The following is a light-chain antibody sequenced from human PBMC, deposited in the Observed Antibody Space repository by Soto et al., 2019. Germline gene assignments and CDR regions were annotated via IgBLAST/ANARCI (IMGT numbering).Light chain of an antibody. Sequence: QSALTQPASVSGSPGPSITISCTGTSSDVGGYNYVSWYQQHPGKAPKLMIYDVSNRPSGVSNRFSGSKSGNTASLTISGLQAEDEADYYGSSYTSSSTLVFGGGAQLTVL. V-gene: IGLV2-14*01. CDR3: SSYTSSSTLV. CDR1: SSDVGGYNY. J-gene: IGLJ7*01. CDR2: DVS.